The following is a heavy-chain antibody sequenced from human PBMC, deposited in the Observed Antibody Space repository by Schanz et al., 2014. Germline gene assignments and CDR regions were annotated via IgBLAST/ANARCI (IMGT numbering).Heavy chain of an antibody. D-gene: IGHD4-17*01. CDR1: GFTLITYA. V-gene: IGHV3-33*08. CDR3: ARPRFDYGEVDY. Sequence: QVQLVESGGGVVQPGRSLRLSCAAYGFTLITYAMHWVLQAPGKGLEWVAVIWSDGSGKYYADSVKGRFTISRDSPKNTLYLQMNSLRAEDTAVYYCARPRFDYGEVDYWGQGTLVTVSS. J-gene: IGHJ4*02. CDR2: IWSDGSGK.